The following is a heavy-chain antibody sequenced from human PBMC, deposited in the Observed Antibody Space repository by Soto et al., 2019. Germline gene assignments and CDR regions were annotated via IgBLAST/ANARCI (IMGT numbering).Heavy chain of an antibody. J-gene: IGHJ6*02. V-gene: IGHV3-21*01. CDR1: GFIFSDFS. D-gene: IGHD2-2*01. CDR2: IGSSGGYI. Sequence: LRLSCAVSGFIFSDFSMNWVRQAPGKGLEWVASIGSSGGYIFYADSVKGRFTISRDNAKKSLDLQINSLRAEDTAVYYCAREKKHQSLGGRFGMDVWGQGTTVTVSS. CDR3: AREKKHQSLGGRFGMDV.